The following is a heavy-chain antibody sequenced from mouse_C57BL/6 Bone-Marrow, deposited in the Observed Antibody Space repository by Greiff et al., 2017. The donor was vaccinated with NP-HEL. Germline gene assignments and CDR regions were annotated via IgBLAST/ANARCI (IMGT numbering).Heavy chain of an antibody. Sequence: VQLQQSGAELAKPGASVKLSCKASGYTFTSYWMHWVKQRPGQGLEWIGYINPSSGYTKYNQKFKDKATLTADKSSSTAYMQLSSLTYEDSAVYYCASSDCDGSSYEGYWYVEVWGTGTTVTVSS. CDR3: ASSDCDGSSYEGYWYVEV. V-gene: IGHV1-7*01. D-gene: IGHD1-1*01. J-gene: IGHJ1*03. CDR2: INPSSGYT. CDR1: GYTFTSYW.